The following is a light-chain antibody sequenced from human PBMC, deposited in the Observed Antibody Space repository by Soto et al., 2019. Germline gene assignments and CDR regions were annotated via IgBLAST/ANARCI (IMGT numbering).Light chain of an antibody. V-gene: IGKV1-5*01. CDR3: QQWNSPWT. Sequence: DIQMTQSPSTLSASVGDRVTITCRASQRISNWLALYQLKPGKAPKLLIYDASTLETGVPSRFSGSGSGTEFTLTISSLQPDDCATYSCQQWNSPWTFGQGTKVDIK. CDR1: QRISNW. CDR2: DAS. J-gene: IGKJ1*01.